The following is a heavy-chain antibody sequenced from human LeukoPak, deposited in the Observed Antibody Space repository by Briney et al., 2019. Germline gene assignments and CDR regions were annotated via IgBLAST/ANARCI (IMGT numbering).Heavy chain of an antibody. V-gene: IGHV3-23*01. D-gene: IGHD3-22*01. Sequence: PGGSLRLSCAASGFTFSRYDMSWVRQAPGKGPEWVSSISGSGARTYSADSVKGRFTISRDNSKNTLYLQMNNLRADDTAVYYCAKDLSSGYYDAFDIWGQGTMVTVSS. CDR1: GFTFSRYD. CDR2: ISGSGART. CDR3: AKDLSSGYYDAFDI. J-gene: IGHJ3*02.